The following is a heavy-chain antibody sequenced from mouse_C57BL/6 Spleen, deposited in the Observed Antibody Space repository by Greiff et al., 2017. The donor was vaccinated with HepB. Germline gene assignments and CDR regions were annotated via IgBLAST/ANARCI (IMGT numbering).Heavy chain of an antibody. CDR2: IYPGDGDT. D-gene: IGHD1-1*01. V-gene: IGHV1-82*01. Sequence: VQLQQSGPELVKPGASVKISCKASGYAFSSSWMNWVKQRPGKGLEWIGRIYPGDGDTNYNGKFKGKATLTADKSSSTAYMQLSSLTSEDSAVYFCARSRPSYYGSSYGYFDVWGTGTTVTVSS. CDR1: GYAFSSSW. CDR3: ARSRPSYYGSSYGYFDV. J-gene: IGHJ1*03.